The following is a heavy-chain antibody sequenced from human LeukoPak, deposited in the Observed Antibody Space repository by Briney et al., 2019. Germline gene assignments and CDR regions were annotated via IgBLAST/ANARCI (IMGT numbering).Heavy chain of an antibody. D-gene: IGHD4-17*01. CDR2: IYYSGST. Sequence: PSETLSLICTVSGGSISSYYWSWIRQPPGKGLEWIGYIYYSGSTNYNPSLKSRVTISVDTSKNQFSLKLSSVTAADTAVYYCARFYGDYVSYFDYWGQGTLVTVSS. V-gene: IGHV4-59*01. CDR3: ARFYGDYVSYFDY. CDR1: GGSISSYY. J-gene: IGHJ4*02.